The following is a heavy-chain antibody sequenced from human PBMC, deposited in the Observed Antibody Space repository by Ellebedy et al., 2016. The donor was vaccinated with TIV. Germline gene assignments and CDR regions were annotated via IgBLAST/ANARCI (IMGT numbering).Heavy chain of an antibody. CDR1: GFTFRTHA. CDR3: AKGRIGGRQGSWFNP. J-gene: IGHJ5*02. D-gene: IGHD6-6*01. CDR2: VNGDGDKT. V-gene: IGHV3-23*01. Sequence: GGSLRLXCAASGFTFRTHAMTWIRQAPGKGLEWVSNVNGDGDKTYYADSVKGRFTISRDNSKYMLYLQMNSLRADDTAVYYCAKGRIGGRQGSWFNPWGQGTLVTVSS.